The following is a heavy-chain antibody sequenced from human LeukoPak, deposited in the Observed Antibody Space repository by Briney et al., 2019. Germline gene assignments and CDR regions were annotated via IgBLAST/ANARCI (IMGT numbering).Heavy chain of an antibody. CDR1: GFTFSNYG. J-gene: IGHJ4*02. V-gene: IGHV3-30*02. CDR3: KKGIATEDYRLFL. Sequence: GGSLRLSCTASGFTFSNYGFHWVRQAPGKGLEWVAFIQSDESNKQYADSVNGRFTVSRDNSKNTLYLQMNSLRPEDTAVYYCKKGIATEDYRLFLWGQGALVTVSS. CDR2: IQSDESNK. D-gene: IGHD3-16*02.